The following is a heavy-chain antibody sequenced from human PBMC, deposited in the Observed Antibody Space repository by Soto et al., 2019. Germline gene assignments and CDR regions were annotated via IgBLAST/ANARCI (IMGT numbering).Heavy chain of an antibody. Sequence: ASVKVSCKASGGTFSSYHISWGRQAPEQGLEWMGGMIPVFGTANYAQKFQGRVKITADESTSTAYMELSSLRSEDTAVYYCARSTVTTYNWFDPWGQGTLVTVSS. CDR3: ARSTVTTYNWFDP. J-gene: IGHJ5*02. D-gene: IGHD4-17*01. V-gene: IGHV1-69*13. CDR2: MIPVFGTA. CDR1: GGTFSSYH.